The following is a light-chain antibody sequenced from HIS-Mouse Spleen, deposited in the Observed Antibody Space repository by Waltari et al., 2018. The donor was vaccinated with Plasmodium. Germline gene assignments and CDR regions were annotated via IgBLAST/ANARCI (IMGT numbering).Light chain of an antibody. J-gene: IGLJ3*02. Sequence: SYELTQPPSVSVSPGQTARITCPGDALPKQSAYWYQQKPGQAPALVIYKDSERPSGIPERFSGSSSGTTVTLTNSGVQAEDEADYYCQSADSSGTYWVFGGGTKLTVL. CDR2: KDS. CDR3: QSADSSGTYWV. V-gene: IGLV3-25*03. CDR1: ALPKQS.